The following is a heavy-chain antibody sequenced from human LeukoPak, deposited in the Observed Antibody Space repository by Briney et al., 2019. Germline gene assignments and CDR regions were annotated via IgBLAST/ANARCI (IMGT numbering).Heavy chain of an antibody. J-gene: IGHJ6*03. V-gene: IGHV1-2*02. CDR1: GYTFTGYY. D-gene: IGHD2-2*01. Sequence: GASVKVSCKASGYTFTGYYMHWVRQAPGQGLEWMGWINPNSGGTNCAQKFQGRVTMTRDTSISTAYMELSRLRSDDTAVYYCASPSSTSNQLEAYYYYYMDVWGKGTTVTVSS. CDR3: ASPSSTSNQLEAYYYYYMDV. CDR2: INPNSGGT.